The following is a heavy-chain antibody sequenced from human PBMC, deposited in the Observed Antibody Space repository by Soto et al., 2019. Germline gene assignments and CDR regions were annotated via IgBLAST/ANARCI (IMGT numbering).Heavy chain of an antibody. J-gene: IGHJ2*01. CDR1: GGSFSGYY. V-gene: IGHV4-34*01. CDR3: AAHLKPTLTVYWYFDL. CDR2: INHSGST. D-gene: IGHD4-17*01. Sequence: SETLYLTCAVYGGSFSGYYSTWIRQPPEKGLEWIGEINHSGSTNFNPSLKSRVSISVDTSKKQFSLKLSSVTAADTAVYYCAAHLKPTLTVYWYFDLWGRGTLVTVSS.